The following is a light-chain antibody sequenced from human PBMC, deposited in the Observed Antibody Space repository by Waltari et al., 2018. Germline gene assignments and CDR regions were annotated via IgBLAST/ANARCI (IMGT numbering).Light chain of an antibody. CDR3: SSYTSSSTYWV. CDR1: SSAVGGYNY. Sequence: QSALTQPASVSGSPGQSITISCTGTSSAVGGYNYFSWYQRHPGKAPKLMIYEVSNRPSGVSNRFSGSKSGNTASLTISGLQAEDEADYYCSSYTSSSTYWVFGGGTKLTVL. CDR2: EVS. V-gene: IGLV2-14*01. J-gene: IGLJ3*02.